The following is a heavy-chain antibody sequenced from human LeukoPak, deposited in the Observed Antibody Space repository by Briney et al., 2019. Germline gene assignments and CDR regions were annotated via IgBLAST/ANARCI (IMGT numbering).Heavy chain of an antibody. J-gene: IGHJ4*02. CDR1: GFTFSDYY. Sequence: PGGSLRLSCVASGFTFSDYYMSWIRQAPGKGLEWVLYIPSTSSYTSYADSVKGRFTISRDNAKNSLYLQMNSLRAEDTAVYYCARAANTAAGTPTLAIDYWGQGTLVTVSS. D-gene: IGHD6-13*01. CDR2: IPSTSSYT. V-gene: IGHV3-11*05. CDR3: ARAANTAAGTPTLAIDY.